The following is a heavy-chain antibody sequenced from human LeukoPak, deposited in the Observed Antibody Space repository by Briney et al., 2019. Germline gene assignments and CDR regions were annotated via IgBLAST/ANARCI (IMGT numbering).Heavy chain of an antibody. CDR1: GFTFSSYA. CDR3: ASGEGHRGFDY. D-gene: IGHD3-10*01. CDR2: ISYDGSNN. V-gene: IGHV3-30*01. J-gene: IGHJ4*02. Sequence: GGSLRLSCAASGFTFSSYAMHWVRQAPGKGLEWVAVISYDGSNNYYADSVKGRFTISRDNSKNTLYLQMNSLRAEDTAVYYCASGEGHRGFDYWGQGTLVTVSS.